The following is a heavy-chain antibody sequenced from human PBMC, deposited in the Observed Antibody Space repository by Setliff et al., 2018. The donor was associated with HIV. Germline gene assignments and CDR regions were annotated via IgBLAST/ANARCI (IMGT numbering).Heavy chain of an antibody. V-gene: IGHV1-18*01. D-gene: IGHD3-22*01. J-gene: IGHJ3*02. CDR3: AREPAPYYENRVYYNATPDDGFDI. CDR2: ISGYNDNT. CDR1: GYTFTKHG. Sequence: ASVKVSCKASGYTFTKHGINWVRQAPGQGLEWMGWISGYNDNTNYAQKFRGRVTMTTDTSTTTIYMELRTLISDDTAMYYCAREPAPYYENRVYYNATPDDGFDIWGQGTLVTVSS.